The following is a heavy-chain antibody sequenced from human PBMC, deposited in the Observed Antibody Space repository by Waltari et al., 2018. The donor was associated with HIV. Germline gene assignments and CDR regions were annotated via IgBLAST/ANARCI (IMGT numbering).Heavy chain of an antibody. CDR2: MSTTGRTV. CDR3: TRGLRLLRSILPFDY. V-gene: IGHV3-48*03. CDR1: GFSFSSYE. Sequence: EVQLVQSGGGLVQPGGSLRLSCAASGFSFSSYEMHWVRQAPGKGLEWVSYMSTTGRTVYYADSVKGRFTISRDNAKKSLYLQMNSLRAEDTAVYYCTRGLRLLRSILPFDYWGQGTLVPVSS. D-gene: IGHD1-26*01. J-gene: IGHJ4*02.